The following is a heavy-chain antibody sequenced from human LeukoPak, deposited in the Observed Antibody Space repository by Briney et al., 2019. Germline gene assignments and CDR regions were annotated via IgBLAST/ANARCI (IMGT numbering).Heavy chain of an antibody. V-gene: IGHV4-34*01. CDR3: ASLPQVAAGSY. J-gene: IGHJ4*02. CDR2: INHSGST. CDR1: GGSFSGYY. Sequence: SETLSLTCAVYGGSFSGYYWSWIRQPPGKGLEWIGEINHSGSTNYNPPLKSRVTISVDTSKNQFSLKLSSVTAADTAVYYCASLPQVAAGSYWGQGTLVTVSS. D-gene: IGHD6-13*01.